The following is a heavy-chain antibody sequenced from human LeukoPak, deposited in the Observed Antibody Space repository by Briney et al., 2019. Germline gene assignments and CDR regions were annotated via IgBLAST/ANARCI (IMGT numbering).Heavy chain of an antibody. Sequence: GGSLRLSCAASGFSFSSYWMHWVRQAPGKGLVWVSRINSDGSSTIYADSVKGRFTISRDNAKNTLYLQMDSLRPEDTAVYYCARGLKTAYNYFDYWGQGAQVAVSS. J-gene: IGHJ4*02. V-gene: IGHV3-74*01. CDR1: GFSFSSYW. CDR2: INSDGSST. CDR3: ARGLKTAYNYFDY. D-gene: IGHD5-24*01.